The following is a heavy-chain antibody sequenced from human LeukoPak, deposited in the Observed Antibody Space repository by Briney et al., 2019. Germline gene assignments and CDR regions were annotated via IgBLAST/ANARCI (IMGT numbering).Heavy chain of an antibody. Sequence: PGGSLRLSCAASGFTFSSYAMSWVRQVPGKGLEWVSAISGSGGSTYYADSVKGRFTISRDNSKNTLYLQMNSLRAEDTAVYYCAEYSSGWYLWFDPWGQGTLVTVSS. V-gene: IGHV3-23*01. CDR2: ISGSGGST. CDR1: GFTFSSYA. J-gene: IGHJ5*02. CDR3: AEYSSGWYLWFDP. D-gene: IGHD6-19*01.